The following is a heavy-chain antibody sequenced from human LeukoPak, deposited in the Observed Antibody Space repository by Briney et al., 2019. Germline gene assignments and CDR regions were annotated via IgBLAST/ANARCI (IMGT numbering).Heavy chain of an antibody. D-gene: IGHD4-17*01. CDR3: ARVSDYHPLGLYGDYRRHYFDY. J-gene: IGHJ4*02. CDR2: ISSSGSTI. V-gene: IGHV3-11*01. CDR1: GVTFSDYY. Sequence: PGGSLRLSCAASGVTFSDYYMSWIRQAPGKGLEWDSYISSSGSTIYYADSVKGRFTISRDNAKNSLYLQMNSLRAEDTAVYYCARVSDYHPLGLYGDYRRHYFDYWGQGTLVTVSS.